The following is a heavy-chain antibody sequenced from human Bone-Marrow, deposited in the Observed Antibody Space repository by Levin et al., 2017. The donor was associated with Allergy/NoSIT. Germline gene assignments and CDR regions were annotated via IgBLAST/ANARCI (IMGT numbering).Heavy chain of an antibody. D-gene: IGHD2-2*01. V-gene: IGHV4-39*01. CDR2: IYYSGST. CDR3: ARRSTLYCSSTSCYQRRGYYYYYMDV. CDR1: GGSISSSSYY. Sequence: SETLSLTCTVSGGSISSSSYYWGWIRQPPGKGLEWIGSIYYSGSTYYNPSLKSRVTISVDTSKNQFSLKLSSVTAADTAVYYCARRSTLYCSSTSCYQRRGYYYYYMDVWGKGTTVTVSS. J-gene: IGHJ6*03.